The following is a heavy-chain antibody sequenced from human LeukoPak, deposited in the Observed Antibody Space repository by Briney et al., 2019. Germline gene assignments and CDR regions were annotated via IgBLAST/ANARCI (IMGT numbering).Heavy chain of an antibody. J-gene: IGHJ5*02. Sequence: SETLSLTCTVSGGSISSYYWSWIRQPPGKGLEWIGYLYYSGSTNYNPSLKSRVTISVDTSKNQFSLKLSSVTAADTAVYYCAGTYYGSGSYYSYNWFDPWGQGTLVTVSS. CDR1: GGSISSYY. CDR2: LYYSGST. V-gene: IGHV4-59*08. CDR3: AGTYYGSGSYYSYNWFDP. D-gene: IGHD3-10*01.